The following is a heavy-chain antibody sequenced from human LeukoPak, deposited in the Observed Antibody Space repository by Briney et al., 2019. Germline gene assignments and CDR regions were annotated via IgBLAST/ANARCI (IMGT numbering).Heavy chain of an antibody. Sequence: AASVKVSCKASGGSFSSYVITWVRQAPGQELEWMGRIIPVLGVSNFAQKFQGRVTITADKSTNTAHMELSRLESGDTAVYYCARAHQYNWNYHWFDPWGQGTLVTVSS. CDR3: ARAHQYNWNYHWFDP. CDR1: GGSFSSYV. CDR2: IIPVLGVS. V-gene: IGHV1-69*04. J-gene: IGHJ5*02. D-gene: IGHD1-7*01.